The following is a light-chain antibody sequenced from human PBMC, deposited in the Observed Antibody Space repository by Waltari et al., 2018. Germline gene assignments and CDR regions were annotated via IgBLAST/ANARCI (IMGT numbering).Light chain of an antibody. CDR1: QFISAN. J-gene: IGKJ3*01. Sequence: DIQMTQSPSSLSASVGDRVTITCRASQFISANLNWYQQKPGKATKLLIYAASTVQRGVPSRFSGSGSGTDFTLTINSLQPEDFATYYCQQSYDTLRFTFGPGTKVDI. V-gene: IGKV1-39*01. CDR2: AAS. CDR3: QQSYDTLRFT.